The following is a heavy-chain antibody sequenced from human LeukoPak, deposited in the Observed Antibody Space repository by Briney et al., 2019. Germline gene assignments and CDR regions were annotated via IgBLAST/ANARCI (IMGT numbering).Heavy chain of an antibody. D-gene: IGHD4-11*01. CDR2: IYYSGST. CDR1: GGSISIGGYY. V-gene: IGHV4-31*03. J-gene: IGHJ4*02. CDR3: ARCKLQYYFDY. Sequence: PSETLSLTCTVSGGSISIGGYYWSWIRRHPGKGLEWIGYIYYSGSTYYNPSLKSRVTISVDTSKNQFSLKLSSVTAADTAVYYCARCKLQYYFDYWGQGTLVTVSS.